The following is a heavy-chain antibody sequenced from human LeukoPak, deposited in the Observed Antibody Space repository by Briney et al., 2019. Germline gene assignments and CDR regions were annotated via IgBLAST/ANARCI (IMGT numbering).Heavy chain of an antibody. J-gene: IGHJ4*02. CDR2: IGTAGDT. Sequence: PGGSLRLSCAASGFTFSSYDMHWVRQATGKGLEWVSAIGTAGDTYYPGSVKGRFTVSRENAKNSLYLQMNSLGAGDTAVYYCARVRVVVVAATNYFDYWGQGTLVTVSS. V-gene: IGHV3-13*01. CDR1: GFTFSSYD. D-gene: IGHD2-15*01. CDR3: ARVRVVVVAATNYFDY.